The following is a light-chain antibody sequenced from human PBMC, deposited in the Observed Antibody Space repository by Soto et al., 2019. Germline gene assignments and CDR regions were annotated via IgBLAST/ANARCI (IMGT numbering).Light chain of an antibody. Sequence: IEVTQSPSSLSASVGDRVTITCRASHNIVNYLNWYQRKPGKAPQLLIYGASSLQRGVPSRFSGSGSGTDFTLTISTLQPEDFATFYCQQTYSVPLTFGGGTKVDIK. J-gene: IGKJ4*01. V-gene: IGKV1-39*01. CDR3: QQTYSVPLT. CDR1: HNIVNY. CDR2: GAS.